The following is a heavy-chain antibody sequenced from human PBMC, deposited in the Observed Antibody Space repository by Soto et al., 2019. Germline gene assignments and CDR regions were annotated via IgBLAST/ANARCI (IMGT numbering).Heavy chain of an antibody. D-gene: IGHD3-22*01. J-gene: IGHJ6*02. CDR3: ARDYYDSSGQGYYYYGMDV. Sequence: EVQLVESGGGLVQPGGSLRLSCAASGFTFSSYWMSWVRQAPGKGLEWVANIKQDGSEKYYVDSVKGRFTISRDKAKNSLYLQMNSLSAEDTAVYYCARDYYDSSGQGYYYYGMDVWGQGTTVTVSS. CDR2: IKQDGSEK. V-gene: IGHV3-7*03. CDR1: GFTFSSYW.